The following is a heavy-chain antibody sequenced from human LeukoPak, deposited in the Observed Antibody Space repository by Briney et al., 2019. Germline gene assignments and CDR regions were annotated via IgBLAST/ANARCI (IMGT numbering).Heavy chain of an antibody. V-gene: IGHV1-2*02. CDR2: LNPNSGGT. J-gene: IGHJ4*02. CDR1: AYTFTDNY. D-gene: IGHD3-10*02. CDR3: ARDRGVRQIIMSTFDY. Sequence: ASVKVSCKASAYTFTDNYVHWVRQAPGQRLEWMGWLNPNSGGTNYAQKFQGRVTMTRDTSINTAYMELSSLRSDDTAVYYCARDRGVRQIIMSTFDYWGQGTLVTVSS.